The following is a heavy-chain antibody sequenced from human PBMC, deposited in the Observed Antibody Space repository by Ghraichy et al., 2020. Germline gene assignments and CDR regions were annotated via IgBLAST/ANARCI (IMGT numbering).Heavy chain of an antibody. V-gene: IGHV3-74*01. J-gene: IGHJ4*02. CDR2: IKSDGSER. D-gene: IGHD3-22*01. Sequence: LSLTCAASGFTFSRYRMHWVRQAPGKGLVWVSGIKSDGSERSYADSVKGRFTISRDNAKNTLYLQMDSLRAEDTSVYYCARDSDRSGYSIDYWGQGTLVTVSS. CDR1: GFTFSRYR. CDR3: ARDSDRSGYSIDY.